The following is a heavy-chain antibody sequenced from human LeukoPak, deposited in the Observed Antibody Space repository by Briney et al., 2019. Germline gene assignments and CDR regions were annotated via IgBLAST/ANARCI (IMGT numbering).Heavy chain of an antibody. CDR3: AGIVVGTNWFHP. Sequence: ASVKVSCKVSVYTLSELSIHWVRQSPRKGLEWMGGFDPEDGETINTQKFQGRLTMTEDTSTDTAYRELICLRSEGTSVYYCAGIVVGTNWFHPGGQGTLVTVPS. CDR1: VYTLSELS. CDR2: FDPEDGET. J-gene: IGHJ5*02. V-gene: IGHV1-24*01. D-gene: IGHD3-22*01.